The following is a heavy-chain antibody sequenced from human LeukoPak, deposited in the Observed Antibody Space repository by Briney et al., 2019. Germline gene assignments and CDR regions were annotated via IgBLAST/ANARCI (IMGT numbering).Heavy chain of an antibody. CDR2: IYHSGST. CDR1: GGSISSGGYY. D-gene: IGHD6-13*01. J-gene: IGHJ4*02. Sequence: PSETLSLTCTVSGGSISSGGYYWSWIRQPPGKGLEWIGYIYHSGSTYYNPSLKSRVTISVDRSKNQFSLKLSSVTAADTAVYYCARDGSSSWYKTFAYWAQGPLVTVPS. CDR3: ARDGSSSWYKTFAY. V-gene: IGHV4-30-2*01.